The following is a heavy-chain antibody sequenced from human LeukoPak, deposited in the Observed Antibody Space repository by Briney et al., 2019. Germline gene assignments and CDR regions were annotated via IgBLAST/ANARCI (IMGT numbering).Heavy chain of an antibody. V-gene: IGHV3-21*01. CDR1: TFTFSSYS. J-gene: IGHJ3*02. CDR3: ARDGYSGYEDDAFDI. D-gene: IGHD5-12*01. CDR2: INSSSTYI. Sequence: AGSLRLSSSASTFTFSSYSMNWVRQAQGKGLEWVSSINSSSTYIYYADSVKGRFTIDRDNAKNSLYLQMNSLRADDTAVYYCARDGYSGYEDDAFDIWGQGTMVTVSS.